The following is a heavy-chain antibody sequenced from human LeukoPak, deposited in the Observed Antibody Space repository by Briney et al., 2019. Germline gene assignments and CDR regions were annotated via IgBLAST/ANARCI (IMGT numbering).Heavy chain of an antibody. CDR2: ISSSSSTI. Sequence: GGSLRLSCAASGFTFSSYSMNWVRQAPGKGLEWVSYISSSSSTIYYADSVKGRFTISRDNAKNSLYLQMNSLRAEDTAVYYCARHEAEDYYGSGSYNYWGQGTLVTVSS. V-gene: IGHV3-48*01. CDR3: ARHEAEDYYGSGSYNY. D-gene: IGHD3-10*01. J-gene: IGHJ4*02. CDR1: GFTFSSYS.